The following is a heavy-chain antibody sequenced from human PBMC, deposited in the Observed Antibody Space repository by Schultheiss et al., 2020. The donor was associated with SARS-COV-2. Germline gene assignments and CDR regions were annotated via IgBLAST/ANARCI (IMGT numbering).Heavy chain of an antibody. Sequence: GGSLRLSCKLYGYSFTSYWIGWVRQMPGKGLEWMGIIYPGDSDTRYSPSFQGQVTISADKSISTAYLQWSSLKASDTAMYYCAIPLLEWLLTDSDYYYGMDVWGQGTTVTVAS. V-gene: IGHV5-51*01. CDR1: GYSFTSYW. CDR3: AIPLLEWLLTDSDYYYGMDV. CDR2: IYPGDSDT. D-gene: IGHD3-3*01. J-gene: IGHJ6*02.